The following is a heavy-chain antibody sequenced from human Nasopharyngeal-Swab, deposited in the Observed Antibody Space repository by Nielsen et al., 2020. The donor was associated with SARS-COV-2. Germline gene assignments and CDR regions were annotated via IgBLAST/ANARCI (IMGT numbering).Heavy chain of an antibody. CDR2: IYYSGST. J-gene: IGHJ4*02. Sequence: SETLSLTCTVSGDSMSSYYWSWIRQPPGKGPEWIGYIYYSGSTNYNPSLKSRVTISIDTSKNQFSLNLSSVTAADTAVYYCARLAYGSGTYSWDYWGQGTLVTVSS. CDR1: GDSMSSYY. V-gene: IGHV4-59*01. CDR3: ARLAYGSGTYSWDY. D-gene: IGHD3-10*01.